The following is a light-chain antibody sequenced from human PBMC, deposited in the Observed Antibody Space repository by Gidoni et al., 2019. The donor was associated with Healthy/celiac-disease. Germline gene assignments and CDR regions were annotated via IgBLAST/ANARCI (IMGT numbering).Light chain of an antibody. CDR1: QGISSY. CDR2: AAS. J-gene: IGKJ4*01. V-gene: IGKV1-9*01. Sequence: DNQLTQSRFFLSAPVGDRVTITCRDSQGISSYLAWYQQKPGKAPKLLIYAASTLQSGVPSRFSGSGSGTEFTLTISSLQPEDCATYYCQQVNSYPRTFGGGTKVEIK. CDR3: QQVNSYPRT.